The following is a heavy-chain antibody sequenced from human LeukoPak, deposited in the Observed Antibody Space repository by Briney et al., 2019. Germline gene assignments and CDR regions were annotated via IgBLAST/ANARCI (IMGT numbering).Heavy chain of an antibody. J-gene: IGHJ4*02. Sequence: PGGSLRLSCAASGFNFNDYAIHWVRQAPGKGLEWVAVISYDGENEYYADSVKGRFTISRDNSKNTLYLQMNSLRAEDTAVYYCARALSWYPTLDYWGQGTLVTVSS. CDR2: ISYDGENE. D-gene: IGHD6-13*01. V-gene: IGHV3-30*03. CDR1: GFNFNDYA. CDR3: ARALSWYPTLDY.